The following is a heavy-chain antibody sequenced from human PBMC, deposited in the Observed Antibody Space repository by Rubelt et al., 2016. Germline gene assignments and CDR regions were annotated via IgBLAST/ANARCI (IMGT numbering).Heavy chain of an antibody. J-gene: IGHJ4*02. Sequence: QVQLVQSGAEVKKPGASVKVSCKVSGYTLTELSMHWVRQAPGKGLEWMGGFDPEDGETIYAQKFQGRGTMTEDTSTDTAYSGLSSLRSEDTAVYYWATGSVVVPAHVPSRDYWGQGTLVTVSS. CDR1: GYTLTELS. CDR2: FDPEDGET. V-gene: IGHV1-24*01. D-gene: IGHD2-2*01. CDR3: ATGSVVVPAHVPSRDY.